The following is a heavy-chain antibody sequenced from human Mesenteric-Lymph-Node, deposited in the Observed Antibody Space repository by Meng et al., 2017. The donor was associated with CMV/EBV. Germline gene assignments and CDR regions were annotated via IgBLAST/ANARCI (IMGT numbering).Heavy chain of an antibody. D-gene: IGHD1-26*01. CDR2: IKQDGSEK. CDR3: ARVAYSGSYFSPNWFDP. Sequence: GESLKISCAASGFTVSSNYMSWVRQAPGKGLEWVANIKQDGSEKYYVDSVKGRFTISRDNAKNSLYLQMNSLRGEDTAVYYCARVAYSGSYFSPNWFDPWGQGTLVTVSS. J-gene: IGHJ5*02. V-gene: IGHV3-7*01. CDR1: GFTVSSNY.